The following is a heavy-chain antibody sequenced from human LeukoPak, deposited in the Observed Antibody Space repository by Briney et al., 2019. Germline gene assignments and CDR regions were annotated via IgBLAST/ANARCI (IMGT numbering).Heavy chain of an antibody. D-gene: IGHD3-10*01. Sequence: VGSLRLSRAASRFTFSRDWMSWGPEAPGKRLEWVAKMKQDGSDKYYVDSVKGRFTISRDNAKNSLYLQMNSLRAEDTAVYYCERGLGLNAFDIWGQGTMVTVSS. V-gene: IGHV3-7*04. CDR2: MKQDGSDK. J-gene: IGHJ3*02. CDR1: RFTFSRDW. CDR3: ERGLGLNAFDI.